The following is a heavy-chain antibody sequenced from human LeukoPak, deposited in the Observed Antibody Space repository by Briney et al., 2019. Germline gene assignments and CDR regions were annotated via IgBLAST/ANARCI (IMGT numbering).Heavy chain of an antibody. V-gene: IGHV3-13*01. Sequence: GGSLRLSCAASGFTFSDYDMHWVRQVTGKGLEWVSAIHTSGLTYYASSVKGRFIISRDNGKDSLFLQMNSLRAGDTSVYYCARELLGPHFYGMDVWGQGTTVTVSS. CDR3: ARELLGPHFYGMDV. J-gene: IGHJ6*02. CDR2: IHTSGLT. CDR1: GFTFSDYD. D-gene: IGHD3-3*02.